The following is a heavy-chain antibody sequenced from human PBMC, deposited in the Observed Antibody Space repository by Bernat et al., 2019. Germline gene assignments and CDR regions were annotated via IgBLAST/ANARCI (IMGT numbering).Heavy chain of an antibody. CDR3: ARGLDYGGDYYDYGLDV. CDR1: GLTFSRYS. Sequence: EVQLVESGGGLVQPGGSLRLSCAASGLTFSRYSMNLVRQAPGKGLEGVSYISTSGSSIYSADTGKGRFTISGDNAKNTLYLQMNSLRDEDTAVYYCARGLDYGGDYYDYGLDVWGQGTTVTVSS. J-gene: IGHJ6*02. D-gene: IGHD4-23*01. CDR2: ISTSGSSI. V-gene: IGHV3-48*02.